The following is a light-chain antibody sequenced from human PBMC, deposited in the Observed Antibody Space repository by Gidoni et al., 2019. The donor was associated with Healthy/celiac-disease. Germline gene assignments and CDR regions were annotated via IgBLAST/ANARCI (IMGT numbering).Light chain of an antibody. CDR2: GAS. Sequence: EIVLTQSPGTLSMSPGERATLSCRASELVSSSNLAWYQQKPGQAPGLLIYGASIRATGIPDRFSCSGSGTDFTLTISRLEPEDFAVYYCQQYGSSPHTFGQGTKLEIK. CDR3: QQYGSSPHT. J-gene: IGKJ2*01. V-gene: IGKV3-20*01. CDR1: ELVSSSN.